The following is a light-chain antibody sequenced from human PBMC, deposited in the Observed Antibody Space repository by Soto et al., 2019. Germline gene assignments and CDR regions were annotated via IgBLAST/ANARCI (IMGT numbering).Light chain of an antibody. CDR1: QSVSSN. CDR2: GAS. CDR3: QQYGNSPWT. J-gene: IGKJ1*01. Sequence: DIVLTQSPGTLSLSPGERATLSCRASQSVSSNLAWYQQKPGQAPRLLIYGASSRATGIPDRFSGSGSGTDFTLTISRLEPEDFAVYYCQQYGNSPWTFGQGTKVDIK. V-gene: IGKV3-20*01.